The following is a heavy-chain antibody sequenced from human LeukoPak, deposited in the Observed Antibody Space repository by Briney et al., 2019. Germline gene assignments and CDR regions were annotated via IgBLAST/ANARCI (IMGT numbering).Heavy chain of an antibody. J-gene: IGHJ5*02. Sequence: SETLSLTCAVYGGSFCGYYWSWIRQPPGKGLEWIGKINHSGSTNYNPSLKSRVTISVDTSKNQFSLKLSSVTAADTAVYYCARVSIFGVVIRRGWFDPWGQGTLVTVSS. CDR3: ARVSIFGVVIRRGWFDP. CDR1: GGSFCGYY. V-gene: IGHV4-34*01. CDR2: INHSGST. D-gene: IGHD3-3*01.